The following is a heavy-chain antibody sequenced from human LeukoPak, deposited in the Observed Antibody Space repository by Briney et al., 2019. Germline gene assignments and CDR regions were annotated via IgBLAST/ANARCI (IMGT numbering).Heavy chain of an antibody. CDR3: ASGRGITVILF. CDR2: IYYSGST. V-gene: IGHV4-39*07. Sequence: SETLSLTCTVSGGSISSSSYYWGWIRQPPGKGLEWIGSIYYSGSTYYNPSLKSRVTISVDTSKNQFSLKLSSVTAADTAVYYCASGRGITVILFWGQGTLVTVSS. D-gene: IGHD3-22*01. J-gene: IGHJ4*02. CDR1: GGSISSSSYY.